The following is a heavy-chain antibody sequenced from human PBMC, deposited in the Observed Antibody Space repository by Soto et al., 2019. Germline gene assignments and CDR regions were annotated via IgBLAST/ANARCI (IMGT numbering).Heavy chain of an antibody. D-gene: IGHD3-3*01. CDR2: INPSGGST. CDR3: ARDLRSYYDFWSGYSLYYYYGMDV. J-gene: IGHJ6*01. Sequence: ASVKVFFRASGYPFTSYYMHLVRQAPGQGLEWIGIINPSGGSTSYAQKFQGRVTMTRDTSTSTVYMELSSLRSEDTAVYYCARDLRSYYDFWSGYSLYYYYGMDVWGQGTTVTVSS. V-gene: IGHV1-46*01. CDR1: GYPFTSYY.